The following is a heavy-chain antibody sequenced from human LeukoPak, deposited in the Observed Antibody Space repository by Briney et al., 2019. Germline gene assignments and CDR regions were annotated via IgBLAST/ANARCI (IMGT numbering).Heavy chain of an antibody. CDR3: ARDPHYYDSSGYNVPVDY. V-gene: IGHV3-21*01. Sequence: PGGSLRLSCAASGFTFSSYSMNWVRQAPGKGLEWVSSVSSSSSYIYYADSVKGRFTISRDNAKDSLYLQMNSLRAEDTAVYYCARDPHYYDSSGYNVPVDYWGQGTLVTVSS. CDR1: GFTFSSYS. CDR2: VSSSSSYI. J-gene: IGHJ4*02. D-gene: IGHD3-22*01.